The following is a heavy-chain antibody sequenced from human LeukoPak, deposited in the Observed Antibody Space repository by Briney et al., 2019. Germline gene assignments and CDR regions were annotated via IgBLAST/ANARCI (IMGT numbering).Heavy chain of an antibody. V-gene: IGHV1-2*02. Sequence: ASVKVSCKASGYTFTGYYMHWVRQAPGQGLEWMGWINPNSGGTNYAQKFQGRVTMTRDTSISTAYMELSRLRSDDTAVYYCARDTYYDILTGYERGPRFDPWGQGTLVTVSS. CDR2: INPNSGGT. D-gene: IGHD3-9*01. CDR1: GYTFTGYY. CDR3: ARDTYYDILTGYERGPRFDP. J-gene: IGHJ5*02.